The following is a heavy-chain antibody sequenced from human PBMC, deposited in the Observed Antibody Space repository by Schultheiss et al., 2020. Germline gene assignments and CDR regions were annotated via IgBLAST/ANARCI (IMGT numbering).Heavy chain of an antibody. J-gene: IGHJ6*02. CDR2: ISSSSSTI. CDR3: AREESYYYYYGMDV. V-gene: IGHV3-48*02. CDR1: GFTFSSYS. Sequence: WGSMRLSCAASGFTFSSYSMNWVRQAPGKGLEWVSYISSSSSTIYYADSVKGRFTISRDNAKNSLYLQMNSLRDEDTAVYYCAREESYYYYYGMDVWGQGTTVTVSS.